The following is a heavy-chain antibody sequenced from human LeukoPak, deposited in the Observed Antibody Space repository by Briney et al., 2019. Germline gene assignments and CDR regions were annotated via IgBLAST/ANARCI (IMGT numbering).Heavy chain of an antibody. CDR2: ISSSGSTI. Sequence: GGSLRLSCAASGFTFSSYEMNWVRQAPGKGLEWVSYISSSGSTIYYADSVKGRFTVSRDNAKNSLYLQMNSLRAEDTAVYYCASTIGSAGTQYWGQGTLVTVSS. V-gene: IGHV3-48*03. D-gene: IGHD6-13*01. CDR1: GFTFSSYE. CDR3: ASTIGSAGTQY. J-gene: IGHJ4*02.